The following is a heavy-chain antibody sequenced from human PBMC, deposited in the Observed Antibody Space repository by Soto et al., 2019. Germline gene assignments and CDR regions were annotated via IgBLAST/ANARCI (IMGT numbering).Heavy chain of an antibody. CDR3: GKILVGATGHTDADS. J-gene: IGHJ4*02. V-gene: IGHV4-39*01. Sequence: PSETLSLTCIVSGGSVYSNGHYWGWIRHPPGKGLEWIGSIDNNGVTNYNSSLKSRVTISRDTSKNQFSLRLTSVTAADTAVYYCGKILVGATGHTDADSWGQGTMVTVYS. CDR1: GGSVYSNGHY. D-gene: IGHD2-15*01. CDR2: IDNNGVT.